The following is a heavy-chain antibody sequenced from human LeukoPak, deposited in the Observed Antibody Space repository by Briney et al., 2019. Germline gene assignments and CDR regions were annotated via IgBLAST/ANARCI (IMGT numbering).Heavy chain of an antibody. J-gene: IGHJ4*02. CDR3: ARGPFFSAGGSDARSDY. Sequence: SETLSLTCAVYGGSFSGYYWSWIRQPPGKGLEWIGEINHSGSTNYNPSLKSRVTISVDTSKNQFSLKLSSVTAADTAVYYCARGPFFSAGGSDARSDYWGQGTLVTVSS. CDR1: GGSFSGYY. D-gene: IGHD1-26*01. V-gene: IGHV4-34*01. CDR2: INHSGST.